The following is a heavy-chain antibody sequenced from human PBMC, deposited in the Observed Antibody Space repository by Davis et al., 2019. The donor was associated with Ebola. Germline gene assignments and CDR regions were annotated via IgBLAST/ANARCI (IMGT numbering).Heavy chain of an antibody. CDR3: ARAQLLWFGERGEYYFDY. V-gene: IGHV1-2*06. CDR2: INPNSGGA. CDR1: GYSFIIYP. Sequence: ASVKVSCKASGYSFIIYPMHWVRQAPGQGLEWMGRINPNSGGANYAQKFQGRVTMTRDTSITTAYMELSRLRSDDTAVYYCARAQLLWFGERGEYYFDYWGQGTLVTVSS. J-gene: IGHJ4*02. D-gene: IGHD3-10*01.